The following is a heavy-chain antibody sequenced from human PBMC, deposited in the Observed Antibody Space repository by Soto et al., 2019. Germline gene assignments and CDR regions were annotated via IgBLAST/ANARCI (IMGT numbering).Heavy chain of an antibody. CDR3: ARSVVVVPAAIPEDYYYYYMDV. CDR2: IYPGDSDT. J-gene: IGHJ6*03. V-gene: IGHV5-51*01. CDR1: GYSVTSYW. D-gene: IGHD2-2*02. Sequence: GASLKISGEGSGYSVTSYWIGWVRQMPGKDLEWMGIIYPGDSDTRYSPSFQGQVTISADKSISTAYLQWSSLKASDTAMYYCARSVVVVPAAIPEDYYYYYMDVWGKGTTVTVSS.